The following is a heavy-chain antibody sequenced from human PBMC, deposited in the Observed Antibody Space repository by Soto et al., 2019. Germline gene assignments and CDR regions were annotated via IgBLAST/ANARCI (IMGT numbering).Heavy chain of an antibody. D-gene: IGHD6-6*01. V-gene: IGHV3-11*06. J-gene: IGHJ4*02. CDR2: ISSSSTYA. CDR1: GFTFNDYY. CDR3: ARDSSMAGRPFDY. Sequence: PGGSLRLSCAASGFTFNDYYMSWVRQAPGKGLEWVSKISSSSTYAIYADSVKGRFTISIDNAKNSVFLQMNSLRAEDTAVYYCARDSSMAGRPFDYWGQGTQVTVS.